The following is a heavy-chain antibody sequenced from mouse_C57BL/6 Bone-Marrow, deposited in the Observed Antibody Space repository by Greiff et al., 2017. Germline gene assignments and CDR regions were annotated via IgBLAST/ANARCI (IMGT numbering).Heavy chain of an antibody. D-gene: IGHD1-1*01. CDR2: IYPGGGNT. J-gene: IGHJ3*01. V-gene: IGHV1-76*01. Sequence: VQLQQSGAELVRPGASVKLSCKASGYTFTDYYINWVKQRPGQGLEWIARIYPGGGNTYYNEKFKGKATLTAEKSSSTAYMQLSSLTSEDSAVYCCAIYYYGSTFAYWGQGTLVTVSA. CDR1: GYTFTDYY. CDR3: AIYYYGSTFAY.